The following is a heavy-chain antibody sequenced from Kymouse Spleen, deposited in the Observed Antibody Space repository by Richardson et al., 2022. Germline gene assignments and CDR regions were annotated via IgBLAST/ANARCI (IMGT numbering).Heavy chain of an antibody. CDR3: TTALYYGSGSYYTNYYYYGMDV. V-gene: IGHV3-15*01. J-gene: IGHJ6*02. CDR1: GFTFSNAW. Sequence: EVQLVESGGGLVKPGGSLRLSCAASGFTFSNAWMSWVRQAPGKGLEWVGRIKSKTDGGTTDYAAPVKGRFTISRDDSKNTLYLQMNSLKTEDTAVYYCTTALYYGSGSYYTNYYYYGMDVWGQGTTVTVSS. D-gene: IGHD3-10*01. CDR2: IKSKTDGGTT.